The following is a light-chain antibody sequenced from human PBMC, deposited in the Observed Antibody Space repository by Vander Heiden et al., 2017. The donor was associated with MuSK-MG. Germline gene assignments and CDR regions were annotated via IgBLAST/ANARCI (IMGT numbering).Light chain of an antibody. J-gene: IGLJ2*01. Sequence: QSVLTQPPSVSGAPGERVTISCTGSRPSATVVFDVHWYQQIPGTAPRLLIYANDNRASGVPRRFSASTSGTSASLTITGLQTEDEAVYYCQSSDYRGRGSGIFGGGTKLTVL. CDR2: AND. CDR3: QSSDYRGRGSGI. CDR1: RPSATVVFD. V-gene: IGLV1-40*01.